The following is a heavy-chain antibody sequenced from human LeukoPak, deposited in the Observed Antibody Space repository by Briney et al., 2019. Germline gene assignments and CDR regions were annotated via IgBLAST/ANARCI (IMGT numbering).Heavy chain of an antibody. CDR1: GYTFTGYY. CDR3: ARRIRTTVTDNWFDP. D-gene: IGHD4-11*01. J-gene: IGHJ5*02. V-gene: IGHV1-2*02. Sequence: GASVKVSCKASGYTFTGYYMHWVRQAPGQGLEWMGWINPNSGGTNYAQKLQGRVTMTTDTSTSTAYMELRSLRSDDTAVYYCARRIRTTVTDNWFDPWGQGTLVTVSS. CDR2: INPNSGGT.